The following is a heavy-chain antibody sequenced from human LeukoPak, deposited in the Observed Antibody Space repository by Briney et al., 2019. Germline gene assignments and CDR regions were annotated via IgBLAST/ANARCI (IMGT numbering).Heavy chain of an antibody. J-gene: IGHJ4*02. CDR2: ISWNSGSI. Sequence: GGSLRLSCAASGFTFDDYAMHWVRQAPGKGLEWVSGISWNSGSIGYADSVKGRFTISRDNAKNSLYLQMNSLRAEDTALYYCAKDMGYSYGLNYFDYWSQGTLVTVSS. CDR3: AKDMGYSYGLNYFDY. CDR1: GFTFDDYA. D-gene: IGHD5-18*01. V-gene: IGHV3-9*01.